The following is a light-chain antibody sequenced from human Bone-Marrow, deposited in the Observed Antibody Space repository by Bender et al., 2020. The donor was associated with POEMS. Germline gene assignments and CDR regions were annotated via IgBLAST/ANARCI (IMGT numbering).Light chain of an antibody. J-gene: IGLJ1*01. Sequence: QSVLTQPPSASGTPGQRVTISCSGSSSNIGTNPVNWYQQLPGTAPKLLIYINNQRPSGVPDRFSGSKSGTSASLAISGLRSEDEADYFCAAWDDSLSGHYVFGTGTTVTVL. V-gene: IGLV1-47*02. CDR1: SSNIGTNP. CDR3: AAWDDSLSGHYV. CDR2: INN.